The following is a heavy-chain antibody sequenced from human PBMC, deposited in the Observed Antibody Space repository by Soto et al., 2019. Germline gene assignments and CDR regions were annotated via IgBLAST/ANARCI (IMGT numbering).Heavy chain of an antibody. V-gene: IGHV3-30-3*01. CDR2: ISYDGSNK. Sequence: GGSLRLSCAASGFTFSSYAMYWVRQAPGKGLEWVAVISYDGSNKYYADSVKGRFTISRDNSKNTLYLQMNSLRAEDTAVYYCARVEGYGMDVWGQGTTVTVSS. J-gene: IGHJ6*02. CDR3: ARVEGYGMDV. CDR1: GFTFSSYA.